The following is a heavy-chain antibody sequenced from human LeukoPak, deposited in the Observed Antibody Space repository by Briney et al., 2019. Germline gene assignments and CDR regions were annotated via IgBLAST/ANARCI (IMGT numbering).Heavy chain of an antibody. CDR1: GGSFSGYY. V-gene: IGHV4-34*01. Sequence: PSETLSLTCAVYGGSFSGYYWSWIRQPPGKGLEWIGEINHSGSTNYNPSLKSRVTISVDTSKNQFSLKLSSVTAADTAVYYCASYCSGGRCDDWGQGTLVTVSS. CDR2: INHSGST. CDR3: ASYCSGGRCDD. J-gene: IGHJ4*02. D-gene: IGHD2-15*01.